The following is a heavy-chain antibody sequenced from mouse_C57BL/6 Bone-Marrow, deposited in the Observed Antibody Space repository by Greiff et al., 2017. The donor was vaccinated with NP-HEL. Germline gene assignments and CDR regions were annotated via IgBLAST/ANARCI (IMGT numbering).Heavy chain of an antibody. D-gene: IGHD1-1*01. CDR1: GYTFTSYW. CDR3: ARSYYGNRAWFAY. Sequence: QVQLKQPGAELVKPGASVKLSCKASGYTFTSYWMHWVKQRPGQGLEWIGMIHPNSGSTNYNEKFKSKATLTVDKSSSTAYMQLSSLTSEDSAVYYCARSYYGNRAWFAYWGQGTLVTVSA. CDR2: IHPNSGST. V-gene: IGHV1-64*01. J-gene: IGHJ3*01.